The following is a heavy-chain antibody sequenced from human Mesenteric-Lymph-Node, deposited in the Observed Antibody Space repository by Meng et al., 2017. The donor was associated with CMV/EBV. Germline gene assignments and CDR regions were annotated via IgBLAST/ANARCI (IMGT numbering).Heavy chain of an antibody. CDR1: GFTFSSYA. V-gene: IGHV3-23*01. Sequence: GESLKISCAASGFTFSSYAMSWVRQAPGKGLEWVSAISGSGGSTYYADSVKGRFTISRDNSKNTLYLQMNSLRAEDTAVYYCARDSSKWLGSYFDYWGQGTLVTVSS. J-gene: IGHJ4*02. D-gene: IGHD6-19*01. CDR3: ARDSSKWLGSYFDY. CDR2: ISGSGGST.